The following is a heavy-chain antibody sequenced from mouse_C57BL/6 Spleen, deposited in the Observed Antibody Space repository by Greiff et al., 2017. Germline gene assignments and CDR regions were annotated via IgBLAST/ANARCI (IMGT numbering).Heavy chain of an antibody. J-gene: IGHJ2*01. CDR3: AREGTLYLPRGYFDY. CDR1: GYTFTSYW. V-gene: IGHV1-55*01. D-gene: IGHD3-1*01. CDR2: IYPGSGST. Sequence: QVQLQQPGAELVKPGASVKMSCKASGYTFTSYWITWVKQRPGQGLEWIGDIYPGSGSTNYNEKFKSKATLTVDTSSSTAYMQLSSLTSEDSAVYYCAREGTLYLPRGYFDYWGQGTTLTVSS.